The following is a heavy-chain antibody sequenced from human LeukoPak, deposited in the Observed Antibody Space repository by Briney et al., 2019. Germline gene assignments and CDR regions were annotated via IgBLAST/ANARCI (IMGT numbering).Heavy chain of an antibody. D-gene: IGHD2-2*01. J-gene: IGHJ5*02. Sequence: SQTLSLTCAISGDSVSSNSVTWNWIRQSPSRGLEWLGRTYYRSTWYNDYAVSVRGRITVNPDTSKNQFSLHLNSVTPEDMAVYYCARRLTQYDCFDPWGQGILVTVSS. V-gene: IGHV6-1*01. CDR3: ARRLTQYDCFDP. CDR2: TYYRSTWYN. CDR1: GDSVSSNSVT.